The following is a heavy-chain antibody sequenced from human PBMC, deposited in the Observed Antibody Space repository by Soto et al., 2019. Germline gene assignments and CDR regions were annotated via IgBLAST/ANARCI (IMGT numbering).Heavy chain of an antibody. J-gene: IGHJ4*02. CDR3: ARECGATGSHGH. CDR2: IKQDGIDK. Sequence: EVHLVESGGGLVQPGGSLRLSCAASGFTFSSFWMTWVRQAPGKGLEWVANIKQDGIDKYYADSLKGRFTISRDNAKNSLYLQINSLRADDTAVYYCARECGATGSHGHWGQGTLVTVSS. D-gene: IGHD1-1*01. V-gene: IGHV3-7*01. CDR1: GFTFSSFW.